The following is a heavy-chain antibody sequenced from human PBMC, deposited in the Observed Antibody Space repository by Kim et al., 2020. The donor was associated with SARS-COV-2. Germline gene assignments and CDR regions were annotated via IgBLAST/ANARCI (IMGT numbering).Heavy chain of an antibody. Sequence: GGSLRLSCAASGFTFSSYSMNWVRQAPGKGLEWVSYISSSSSTIYYADSVKGRFTISRDNAKNSLYLQMNSLRDEDTAVYYCASLNLLQLPYYDFWSGTPGGWFDPWGQGTLVTVSS. CDR3: ASLNLLQLPYYDFWSGTPGGWFDP. J-gene: IGHJ5*02. D-gene: IGHD3-3*01. CDR1: GFTFSSYS. V-gene: IGHV3-48*02. CDR2: ISSSSSTI.